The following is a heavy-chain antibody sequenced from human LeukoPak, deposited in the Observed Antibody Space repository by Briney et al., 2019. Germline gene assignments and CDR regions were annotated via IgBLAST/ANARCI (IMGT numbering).Heavy chain of an antibody. CDR2: INTDGSST. V-gene: IGHV3-74*01. J-gene: IGHJ3*02. CDR1: GSTFSSYW. Sequence: PGGSLRLSWAASGSTFSSYWMHWVRQAPGKGLVWVSRINTDGSSTNYADSVKGRFTISRDNAKNTLYLQMNSLRAEDTAVYYCVKVFYGSGSYSAPTNDALDIWGQGTKVTVSS. CDR3: VKVFYGSGSYSAPTNDALDI. D-gene: IGHD3-10*01.